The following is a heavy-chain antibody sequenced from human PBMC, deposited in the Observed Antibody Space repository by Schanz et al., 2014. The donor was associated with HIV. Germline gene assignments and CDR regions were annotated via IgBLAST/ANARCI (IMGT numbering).Heavy chain of an antibody. V-gene: IGHV3-23*04. CDR1: GFTFNNYA. D-gene: IGHD6-19*01. Sequence: VQLVESGGGVVQPGRSLRLSCAASGFTFNNYAMTWVRQAPGKGLEWVSSISGSGVSTFYAGSVKGRFAISRDKSKNTLYLQMNSLRVEDTAVYYCAKMARSVAANTNFDYWGQGTLVTVSS. CDR2: ISGSGVST. J-gene: IGHJ4*02. CDR3: AKMARSVAANTNFDY.